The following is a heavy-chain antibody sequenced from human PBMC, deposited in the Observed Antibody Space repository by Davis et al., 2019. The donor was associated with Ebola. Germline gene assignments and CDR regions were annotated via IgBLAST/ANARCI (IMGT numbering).Heavy chain of an antibody. CDR2: INPNSGGS. Sequence: ASAKVPCKASGYTFTGYYIHWVRQAPGQGLEWMGWINPNSGGSNYAQNFQGRVTMTRDTSITTAYMDLSRLRSDDTAVYYCARVGATVTTYDYWGQGTLVTVSS. D-gene: IGHD4-17*01. CDR1: GYTFTGYY. J-gene: IGHJ4*02. CDR3: ARVGATVTTYDY. V-gene: IGHV1-2*02.